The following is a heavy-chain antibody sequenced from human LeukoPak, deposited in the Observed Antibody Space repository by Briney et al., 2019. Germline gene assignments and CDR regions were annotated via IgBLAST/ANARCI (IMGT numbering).Heavy chain of an antibody. CDR2: INPHSGDT. CDR3: ARDESGHWFDP. Sequence: GASVKVSCKASGYMFSNYGISWVRQAPGQGLEWMGRINPHSGDTTYAQKFHGRVTLTTDTSISTAYMELGRLRYDDTAVYYCARDESGHWFDPWGQGSLVTVSS. J-gene: IGHJ5*02. V-gene: IGHV1-2*06. CDR1: GYMFSNYG.